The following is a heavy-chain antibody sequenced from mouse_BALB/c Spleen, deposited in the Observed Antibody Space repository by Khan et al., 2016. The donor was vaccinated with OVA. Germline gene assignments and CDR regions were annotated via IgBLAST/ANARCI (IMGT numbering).Heavy chain of an antibody. D-gene: IGHD2-2*01. Sequence: VQLQQSGPELMKPGASVKISCKASGYSFTSYYIHWVMQSHGKSLEWIGYIDPFSGGTTYNQKLEGKATLTVDKYSSTASINLSNLTSEDSAVYYCTRHGYVAWFTYWGQGTLVTVSA. V-gene: IGHV1S135*01. J-gene: IGHJ3*01. CDR1: GYSFTSYY. CDR2: IDPFSGGT. CDR3: TRHGYVAWFTY.